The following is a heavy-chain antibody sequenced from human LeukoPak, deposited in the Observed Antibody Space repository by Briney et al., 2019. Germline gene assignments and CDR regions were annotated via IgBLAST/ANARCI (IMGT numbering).Heavy chain of an antibody. CDR2: INHSGST. CDR3: ARGHFYDYIWGSYRPDAFDI. V-gene: IGHV4-34*01. Sequence: SETLSLTCAVYGGSFSGYYWSWIRQPPGKGLEWIGEINHSGSTNYNPSLKSRVTISVDTSKNQFSLKLSSVTAADTAVYYCARGHFYDYIWGSYRPDAFDIWGQGIMVTVSS. CDR1: GGSFSGYY. D-gene: IGHD3-16*02. J-gene: IGHJ3*02.